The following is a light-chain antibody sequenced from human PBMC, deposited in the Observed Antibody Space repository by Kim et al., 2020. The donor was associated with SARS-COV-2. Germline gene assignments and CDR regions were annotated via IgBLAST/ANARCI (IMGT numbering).Light chain of an antibody. CDR3: QSYDSSLSAPYV. CDR1: SSNIGAGYD. CDR2: GNK. V-gene: IGLV1-40*01. Sequence: QSVLTQPPSVSGAPGQRVTISCTGSSSNIGAGYDVHWYQHLPGTAPKLLIYGNKNRPSGVPDRFSGSKSGTSASLVITGLQAEDEADYYCQSYDSSLSAPYVFGTGTKVTVL. J-gene: IGLJ1*01.